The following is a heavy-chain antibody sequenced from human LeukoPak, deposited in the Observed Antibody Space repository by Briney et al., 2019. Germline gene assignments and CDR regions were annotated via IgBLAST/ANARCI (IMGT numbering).Heavy chain of an antibody. CDR1: GGSISSSSYY. V-gene: IGHV4-39*07. Sequence: SETLSLTCTVSGGSISSSSYYWGWIRQPPGKGLEWIGSIYYSGSTYYNPSLKSRVTISVGTSKNQFSLKLSSVTAADTAVYYCARAVTIFGVVRYGGVGFDPWGQGTLVTVSS. D-gene: IGHD3-3*01. CDR3: ARAVTIFGVVRYGGVGFDP. J-gene: IGHJ5*02. CDR2: IYYSGST.